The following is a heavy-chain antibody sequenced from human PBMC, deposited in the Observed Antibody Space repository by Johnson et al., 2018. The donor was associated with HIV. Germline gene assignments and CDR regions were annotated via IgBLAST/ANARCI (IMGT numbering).Heavy chain of an antibody. CDR2: ISNDGSAK. CDR1: GFTFSRCG. J-gene: IGHJ3*02. D-gene: IGHD4-17*01. V-gene: IGHV3-30*18. Sequence: QVQLVESGGGVVQPGTSLRLSCAASGFTFSRCGMHWVRQAPGKGLEWAAVISNDGSAKYYAYSVKGRFTISRANSKNTLYLQMNSLRAEDTAVYYCAKVYGFDYGDYYDAFDIWGQGTMVTVSS. CDR3: AKVYGFDYGDYYDAFDI.